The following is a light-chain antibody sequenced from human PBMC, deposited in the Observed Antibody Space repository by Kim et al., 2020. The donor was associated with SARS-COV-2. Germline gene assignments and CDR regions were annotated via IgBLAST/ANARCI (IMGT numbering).Light chain of an antibody. CDR3: QQYHSWPPIT. J-gene: IGKJ5*01. CDR2: GAS. V-gene: IGKV3-15*01. CDR1: QSVSIN. Sequence: EVVMTQSPATLSLSPGERATLSCRASQSVSINLAWYQQKPGQAPRLLIYGASTRAAGIPVRFSGSGSGTEFSLTISSLQSADFAVYYCQQYHSWPPITFGQGTRLEIK.